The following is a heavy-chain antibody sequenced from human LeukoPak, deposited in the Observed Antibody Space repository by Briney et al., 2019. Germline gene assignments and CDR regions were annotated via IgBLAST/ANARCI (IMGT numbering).Heavy chain of an antibody. CDR1: GFTFSSYA. D-gene: IGHD3-10*01. J-gene: IGHJ4*02. V-gene: IGHV3-23*01. Sequence: GGSLRLSCAASGFTFSSYAMSWVRQAPGKGLEWVSAISGSGGSTYYADSVKGRFTISRDNSKNTLYLQMNSLRAEDTAVYYCAKGLLIWFREFHYYFDYWGQGTLVTVSS. CDR3: AKGLLIWFREFHYYFDY. CDR2: ISGSGGST.